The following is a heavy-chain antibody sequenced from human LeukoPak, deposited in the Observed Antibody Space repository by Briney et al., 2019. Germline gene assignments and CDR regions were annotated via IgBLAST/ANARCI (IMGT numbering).Heavy chain of an antibody. CDR2: ISWNSGSI. CDR1: GFTFDDYA. Sequence: GRSLRLSCAASGFTFDDYAMHWVRQAPGKGLEWVSGISWNSGSIGYADSVKGRFTISRDNAKNSLYLQMNSLRAEDTALYYCAKVDAGTAVAWGQGTLVTVSS. V-gene: IGHV3-9*01. CDR3: AKVDAGTAVA. J-gene: IGHJ5*02. D-gene: IGHD6-19*01.